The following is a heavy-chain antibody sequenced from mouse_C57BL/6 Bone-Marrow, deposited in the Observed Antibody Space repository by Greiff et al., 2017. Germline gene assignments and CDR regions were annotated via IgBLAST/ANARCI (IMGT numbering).Heavy chain of an antibody. CDR3: TGVGYFDV. CDR1: GYTFTSYW. CDR2: IHPNSGST. V-gene: IGHV1-64*01. J-gene: IGHJ1*03. Sequence: QVQLQQSGAELVKPGASVKLSCKASGYTFTSYWMHWVKQRPGQGLEWIGMIHPNSGSTNYNEKFKSKATLTVDKASSTAYMQLSSLASVDSAVYDCTGVGYFDVWGTGTTVTVSS.